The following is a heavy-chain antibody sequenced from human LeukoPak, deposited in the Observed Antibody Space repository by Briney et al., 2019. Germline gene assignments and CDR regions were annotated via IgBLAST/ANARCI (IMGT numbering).Heavy chain of an antibody. D-gene: IGHD3-22*01. V-gene: IGHV3-30*03. CDR2: ISYDGSNK. CDR3: ARDYVIVVVNNAFDI. J-gene: IGHJ3*02. Sequence: GGSLRLSCAASGFTFSSYSMNWVRQAPGKGLEWVAVISYDGSNKYYADSVKGRFTISRDNSKNTLYLQMNSLRAEDTAVYYCARDYVIVVVNNAFDIWGQGTMVTVSS. CDR1: GFTFSSYS.